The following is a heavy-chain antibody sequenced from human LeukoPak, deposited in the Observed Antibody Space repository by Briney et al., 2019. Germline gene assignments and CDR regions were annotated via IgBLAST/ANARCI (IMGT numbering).Heavy chain of an antibody. CDR3: ATKQWLVTPPDS. D-gene: IGHD6-19*01. CDR2: INTEGTVT. CDR1: GFTFSKYW. J-gene: IGHJ4*02. V-gene: IGHV3-74*01. Sequence: PLGSQRLSCVASGFTFSKYWMLWVRHAPGKGLESVSRINTEGTVTHYADSAKGRFTVSRDNADNTMFLQMNSVRDEDTAVYFCATKQWLVTPPDSWGQG.